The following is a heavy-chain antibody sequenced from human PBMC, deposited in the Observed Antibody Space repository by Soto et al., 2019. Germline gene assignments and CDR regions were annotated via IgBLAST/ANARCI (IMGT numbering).Heavy chain of an antibody. CDR2: ISYDGSNK. V-gene: IGHV3-30*18. CDR3: AKVSGTYGDQLGSIDY. J-gene: IGHJ4*02. D-gene: IGHD4-17*01. Sequence: QVQLVESGGGVVQPGRSLRLSCAASGFTFSSYGMHWVRQAPGKGLEWVAVISYDGSNKYYADSVKGRFTISRDNSKNTLYLQMNSLRAEDTAVYYCAKVSGTYGDQLGSIDYWGQGTLVTVSS. CDR1: GFTFSSYG.